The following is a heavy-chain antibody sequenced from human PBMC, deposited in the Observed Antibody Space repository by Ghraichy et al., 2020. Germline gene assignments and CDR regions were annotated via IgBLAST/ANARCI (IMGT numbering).Heavy chain of an antibody. CDR3: AKDPISFWGRGDYPGY. CDR2: ISGSGGST. CDR1: GFTFSSYA. Sequence: GGSLRLSCAAFGFTFSSYAMSWVRQAPGKGLEWVSTISGSGGSTYYADSVKGRFTISRDNSKNTLYLQMNSLRAEDTAVYYCAKDPISFWGRGDYPGYWGQGTLVTVSS. D-gene: IGHD3-16*01. J-gene: IGHJ4*02. V-gene: IGHV3-23*01.